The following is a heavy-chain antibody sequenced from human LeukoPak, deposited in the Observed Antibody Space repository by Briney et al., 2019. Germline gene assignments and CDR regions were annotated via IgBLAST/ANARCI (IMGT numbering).Heavy chain of an antibody. V-gene: IGHV3-21*01. Sequence: GGSLRLSCAASGFTFSGYSMNRVRQAPGKGLEWVSSISGSSDYIFYADLAKGRFTISRDNAKNSVYLQMNSLRADDTAVYYCASDLPAAKSWGQGTLVTVSS. CDR2: ISGSSDYI. CDR1: GFTFSGYS. D-gene: IGHD2-2*01. CDR3: ASDLPAAKS. J-gene: IGHJ4*02.